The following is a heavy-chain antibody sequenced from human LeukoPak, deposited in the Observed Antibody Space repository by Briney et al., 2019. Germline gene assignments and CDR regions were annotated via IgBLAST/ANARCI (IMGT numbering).Heavy chain of an antibody. CDR3: AKDPRYGDYALDL. V-gene: IGHV3-23*01. J-gene: IGHJ2*01. CDR1: GFTFSSYA. D-gene: IGHD4-17*01. Sequence: PGGSLRLSCAASGFTFSSYAMSWVRQAPGKGLEWVSALSGSGGSTYYADSVKGRFTISRDNSNNTLYLQMNSLRAEDTAVYYCAKDPRYGDYALDLWGRGTLVTVSS. CDR2: LSGSGGST.